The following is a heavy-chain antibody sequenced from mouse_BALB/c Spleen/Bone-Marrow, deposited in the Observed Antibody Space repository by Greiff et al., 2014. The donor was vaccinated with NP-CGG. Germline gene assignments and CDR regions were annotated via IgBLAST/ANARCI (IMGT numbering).Heavy chain of an antibody. V-gene: IGHV1-20*02. CDR2: INPYNGDT. CDR3: ARSGYYGSSYFDY. CDR1: GYSFTGYF. D-gene: IGHD1-1*01. J-gene: IGHJ2*01. Sequence: SGYSFTGYFMNWVMQSHGKSLEWIGRINPYNGDTFYSQKFKGKATLTVDKSSSTAHMELRSLASEDSAVYYCARSGYYGSSYFDYWGQGTTLTVSS.